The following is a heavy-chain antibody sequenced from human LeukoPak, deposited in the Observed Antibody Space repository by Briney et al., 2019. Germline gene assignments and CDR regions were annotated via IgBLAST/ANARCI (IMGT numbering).Heavy chain of an antibody. CDR2: TSAYNGNT. D-gene: IGHD4-17*01. CDR1: GYTFTSYG. V-gene: IGHV1-18*01. Sequence: GASVKVSCKASGYTFTSYGISWVRQAPGQGLEWMGWTSAYNGNTNYAQKLQGRVTMTTDTSTSTAYMELRSLRSDDTAVYYCAREFSDGDQGWFDPWGQGTLVTVSS. J-gene: IGHJ5*02. CDR3: AREFSDGDQGWFDP.